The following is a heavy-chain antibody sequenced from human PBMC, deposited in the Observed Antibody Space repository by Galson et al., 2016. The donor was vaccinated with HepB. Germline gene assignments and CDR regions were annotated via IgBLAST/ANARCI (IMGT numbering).Heavy chain of an antibody. V-gene: IGHV4-39*07. CDR3: ARDPVNCSSTGCYYFDY. J-gene: IGHJ4*02. CDR1: GGSISSTDYF. CDR2: VYYTGAT. Sequence: TLSLTCTVSGGSISSTDYFWGWIRQSPGKGLEWIGSVYYTGATQYNPSLKSRVTMSVDTSKNQFSLKVTSVTAADTAVYYCARDPVNCSSTGCYYFDYWGQGTLVIVSS. D-gene: IGHD2-2*01.